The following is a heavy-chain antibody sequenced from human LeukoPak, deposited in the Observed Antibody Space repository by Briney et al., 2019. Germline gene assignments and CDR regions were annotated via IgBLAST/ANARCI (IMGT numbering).Heavy chain of an antibody. CDR3: ARALRTGQGAYAPVL. CDR1: GYKFTNYW. J-gene: IGHJ4*02. CDR2: IYPGDSEA. V-gene: IGHV5-51*01. D-gene: IGHD5-12*01. Sequence: GESLKISCKASGYKFTNYWIGWVRQMPGKGLEWMTIIYPGDSEARYSPSFQGQVTISADKSIGTMYLQWSSLKASDTAMYYCARALRTGQGAYAPVLWGQGTLVIVSS.